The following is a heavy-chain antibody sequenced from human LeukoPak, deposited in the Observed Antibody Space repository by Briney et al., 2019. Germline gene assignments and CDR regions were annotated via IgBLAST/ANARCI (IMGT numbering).Heavy chain of an antibody. CDR1: GDSVSSNSVT. D-gene: IGHD2-2*01. J-gene: IGHJ5*02. CDR2: TYYRSTWYN. CDR3: ARRLTQYDCFDP. V-gene: IGHV6-1*01. Sequence: PSQTLSLTCAISGDSVSSNSVTWNWIRQSPSRGLEWLGRTYYRSTWYNDYAVSVRGRITVNPDTSKNRFSLHLNSVTPEDTAVYYCARRLTQYDCFDPWGQGILVTVSP.